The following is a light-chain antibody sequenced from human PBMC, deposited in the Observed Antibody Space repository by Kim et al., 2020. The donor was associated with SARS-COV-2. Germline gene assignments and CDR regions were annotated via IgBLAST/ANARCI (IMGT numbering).Light chain of an antibody. Sequence: ELTQPLSVSVALGQTARITCGGNNIGSENVHWYQQKPGQAPVLVIYRDTNRPSGIPERFSGSNSGNTATLTITRAQAGDEADYYCQVWDSSAGVFGGGTKLTVL. CDR3: QVWDSSAGV. CDR1: NIGSEN. J-gene: IGLJ3*02. CDR2: RDT. V-gene: IGLV3-9*01.